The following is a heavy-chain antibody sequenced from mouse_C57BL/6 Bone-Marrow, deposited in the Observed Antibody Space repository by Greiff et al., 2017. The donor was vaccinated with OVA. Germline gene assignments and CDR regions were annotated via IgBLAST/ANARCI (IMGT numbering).Heavy chain of an antibody. CDR3: AISADYAGAWFAY. V-gene: IGHV1-74*01. J-gene: IGHJ3*01. Sequence: QVQLQQPGAELVKPGASVKVSCKASGYTFTSYWMHWVKQRPGQGLEWIGRIHPSDSDTNYNQKFKGKATLTVDKSSSTAYMQLSSLTSEDSAVYYCAISADYAGAWFAYWGQGTLVTVSA. CDR2: IHPSDSDT. D-gene: IGHD2-4*01. CDR1: GYTFTSYW.